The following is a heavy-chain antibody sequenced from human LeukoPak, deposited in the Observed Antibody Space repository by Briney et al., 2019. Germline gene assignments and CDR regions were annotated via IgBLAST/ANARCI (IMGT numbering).Heavy chain of an antibody. CDR3: ARRPDYDFWSGYGDYYYGMDV. Sequence: SETLSLTCTVSGGSISSSSYYWGWIRQPPGKGLEWIGSIYYSGSTYYNPSLKSRVTISVDTSKNQSSLKLSSVTAADTAVYYCARRPDYDFWSGYGDYYYGMDVWGQGTTVTVSS. D-gene: IGHD3-3*01. CDR2: IYYSGST. V-gene: IGHV4-39*01. CDR1: GGSISSSSYY. J-gene: IGHJ6*02.